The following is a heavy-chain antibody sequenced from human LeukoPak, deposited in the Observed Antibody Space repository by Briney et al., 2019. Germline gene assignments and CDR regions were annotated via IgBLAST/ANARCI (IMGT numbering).Heavy chain of an antibody. CDR3: ARASYSYDINGWVPFDY. V-gene: IGHV4-61*02. D-gene: IGHD3-22*01. CDR2: IYTSGST. J-gene: IGHJ4*02. CDR1: GNSISSGDNY. Sequence: TSETLSLTCTVSGNSISSGDNYWSWIRQPAGKGLEWIGRIYTSGSTNYNPSLKSRVTISGDTSKNQFSLRLSSVTAADTAVYYCARASYSYDINGWVPFDYWGQGTLVTVSS.